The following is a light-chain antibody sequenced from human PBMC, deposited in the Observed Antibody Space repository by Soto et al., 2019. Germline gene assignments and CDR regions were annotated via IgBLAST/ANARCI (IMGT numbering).Light chain of an antibody. CDR3: QQRKSYPIT. CDR1: QDINTY. V-gene: IGKV1-9*01. Sequence: DIQLTQSPSFLSASVGDRVTITCRASQDINTYLAWCQQKPGKAPKLLIFAASTLQNGVPSRFSGSGSGTEFTVTITSLQPEDFATYYCQQRKSYPITFGQGTRLEIK. J-gene: IGKJ5*01. CDR2: AAS.